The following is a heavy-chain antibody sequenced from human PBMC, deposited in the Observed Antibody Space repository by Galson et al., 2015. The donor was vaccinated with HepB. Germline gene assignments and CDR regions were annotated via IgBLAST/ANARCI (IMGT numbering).Heavy chain of an antibody. Sequence: SVKVSCKASGGTFSSYAISWVRQAPGQGLEWMRGIIPIFGTANYAQKFQGRVTITADESTSTAYMELSSLRSEDTAVYYCARTGRVSSWFGGPADYWGQGTLVTVSS. CDR3: ARTGRVSSWFGGPADY. CDR1: GGTFSSYA. D-gene: IGHD6-13*01. J-gene: IGHJ4*02. CDR2: IIPIFGTA. V-gene: IGHV1-69*13.